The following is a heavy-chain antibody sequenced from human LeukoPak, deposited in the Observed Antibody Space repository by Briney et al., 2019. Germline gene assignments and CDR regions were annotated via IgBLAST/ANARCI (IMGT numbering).Heavy chain of an antibody. CDR3: AKVDYDFWSGLYYFDY. CDR2: ISGSGGST. V-gene: IGHV3-23*01. Sequence: GGSLRLSCAASGFTFSSYAIRWVRQAPGKGLEWVSAISGSGGSTYYADSVKGRFTISRDNSKNTLYLQMNSLRAEDTAVYYCAKVDYDFWSGLYYFDYWGQGTLVTVSS. D-gene: IGHD3-3*01. J-gene: IGHJ4*02. CDR1: GFTFSSYA.